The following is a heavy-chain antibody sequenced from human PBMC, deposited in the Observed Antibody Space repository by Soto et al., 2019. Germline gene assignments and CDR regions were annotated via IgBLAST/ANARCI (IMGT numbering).Heavy chain of an antibody. V-gene: IGHV3-30*18. CDR3: AKDFFDIVATIDTY. CDR1: GFTFSSYG. J-gene: IGHJ4*02. D-gene: IGHD5-12*01. Sequence: GGSLRLSCAASGFTFSSYGMHWVRQAPGKGLEWVAVISYDGSNKYYADSVKGRFTISRDNSKNTLYLQMNSLRAEDTAVYYCAKDFFDIVATIDTYWGQGTLVTVSS. CDR2: ISYDGSNK.